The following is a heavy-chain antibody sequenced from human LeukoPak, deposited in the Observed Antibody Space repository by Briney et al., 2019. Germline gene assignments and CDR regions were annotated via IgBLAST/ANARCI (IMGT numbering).Heavy chain of an antibody. D-gene: IGHD4-11*01. CDR3: ARGVSVTTAPYYYGMDV. V-gene: IGHV1-2*04. CDR1: GYTFTGYY. Sequence: ASVKVSCKASGYTFTGYYMHWVRQAPGQGPEWMGWINPNSGGTNYAQKFQGWVTMTRDTSISTAYMELSRLRSDDTAVYYCARGVSVTTAPYYYGMDVWGQGTTVTVSS. CDR2: INPNSGGT. J-gene: IGHJ6*02.